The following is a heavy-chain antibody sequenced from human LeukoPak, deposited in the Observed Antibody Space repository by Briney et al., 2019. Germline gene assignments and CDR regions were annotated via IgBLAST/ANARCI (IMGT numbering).Heavy chain of an antibody. D-gene: IGHD6-6*01. CDR2: INHSGST. CDR1: GGSFSGYY. Sequence: SETLSLTCAVYGGSFSGYYWSWIRQPPGKGLEWIGEINHSGSTNYNPSLKSRVTISVDTSKNQFSLKLSSVTAADTAVYYCARPTWGIAARRRGYYFDYWGQGTLVTVSS. J-gene: IGHJ4*02. V-gene: IGHV4-34*01. CDR3: ARPTWGIAARRRGYYFDY.